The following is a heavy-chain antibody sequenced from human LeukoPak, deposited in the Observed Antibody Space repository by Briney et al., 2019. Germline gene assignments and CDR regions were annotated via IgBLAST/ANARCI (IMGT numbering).Heavy chain of an antibody. CDR2: ISSSSSYI. D-gene: IGHD6-6*01. Sequence: PGGSLRLSCAASGFTFSSYSMNWVRQAPGKGLEWVSSISSSSSYIYYADSVKGRFTISRDNDKNSLYLQINSLRAEDTAVYYCARDLYIAARPDIWGQGTMVTVSS. V-gene: IGHV3-21*01. J-gene: IGHJ3*02. CDR3: ARDLYIAARPDI. CDR1: GFTFSSYS.